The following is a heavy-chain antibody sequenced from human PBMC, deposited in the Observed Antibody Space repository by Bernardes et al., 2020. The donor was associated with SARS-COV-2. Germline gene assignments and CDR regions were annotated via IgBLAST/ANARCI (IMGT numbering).Heavy chain of an antibody. CDR1: GFTFTSSA. J-gene: IGHJ6*02. Sequence: SVKVSCKASGFTFTSSAVQWVRQARGQRLEWIGWIVVGIGKINYAQKFQERVTITSDMSTSTVYMELSSLRSEDTAVYYCARRRYGDFGVDVWGQGTTVTVSS. V-gene: IGHV1-58*01. D-gene: IGHD4-17*01. CDR3: ARRRYGDFGVDV. CDR2: IVVGIGKI.